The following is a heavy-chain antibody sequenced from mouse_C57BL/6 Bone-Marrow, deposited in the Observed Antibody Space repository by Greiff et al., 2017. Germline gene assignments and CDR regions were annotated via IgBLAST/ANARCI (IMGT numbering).Heavy chain of an antibody. Sequence: EVKLVESGGGLVQSGRSLRLSCATSGFTFSDFYMEWVRQAPGKGLEWIAASRNKANDYTTEYSASVKGRFIVSRDTSQSILYLQMNALRAEDTAMYYCARVNLVLYRDFWGQGTSVTVSS. J-gene: IGHJ4*01. CDR2: SRNKANDYTT. V-gene: IGHV7-1*01. D-gene: IGHD2-12*01. CDR3: ARVNLVLYRDF. CDR1: GFTFSDFY.